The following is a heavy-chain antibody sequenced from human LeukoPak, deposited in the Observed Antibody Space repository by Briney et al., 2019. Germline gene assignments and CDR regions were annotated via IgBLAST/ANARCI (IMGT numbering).Heavy chain of an antibody. CDR1: GFTVSSNY. D-gene: IGHD1-26*01. CDR3: ACLSRRLGDDY. CDR2: IYGGGGT. Sequence: GGSLRLSCAASGFTVSSNYMSWVRQPPGKRPEWVSVIYGGGGTYYVDSVKGRFTLSRDTSKNTVYLQMSNVGADDTAVYYCACLSRRLGDDYWGQGTLVTVSS. J-gene: IGHJ4*02. V-gene: IGHV3-66*01.